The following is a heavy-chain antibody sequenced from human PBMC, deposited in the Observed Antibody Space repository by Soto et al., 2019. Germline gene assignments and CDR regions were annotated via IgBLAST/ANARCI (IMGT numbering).Heavy chain of an antibody. V-gene: IGHV3-53*01. CDR2: IYSGGST. J-gene: IGHJ4*02. Sequence: GSLRLSCAASGFSGSSKYMSWVRQAPGKGLECVSVIYSGGSTHYADSVKGRFTISRDNSKNALYLQMNSLRAEDTAVYYCASGRTEGHYFDSWGQGTLVTVSS. CDR1: GFSGSSKY. CDR3: ASGRTEGHYFDS.